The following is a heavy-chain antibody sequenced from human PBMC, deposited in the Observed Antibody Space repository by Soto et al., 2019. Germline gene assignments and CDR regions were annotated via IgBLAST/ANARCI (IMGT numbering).Heavy chain of an antibody. CDR3: ARDALMSPYYYGMDV. CDR2: IYYSGST. CDR1: GGSISSGDYY. J-gene: IGHJ6*02. V-gene: IGHV4-30-4*01. Sequence: SETLSLTCTVSGGSISSGDYYWSWIRQPPGKGLEWIGYIYYSGSTYYNPSLKSRVTISVDTSKNQFSLKLSSVTAADTAVYYCARDALMSPYYYGMDVWGQGTTVTVS. D-gene: IGHD2-8*01.